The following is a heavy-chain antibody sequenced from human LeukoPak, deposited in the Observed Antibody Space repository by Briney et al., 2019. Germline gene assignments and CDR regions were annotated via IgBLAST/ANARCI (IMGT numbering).Heavy chain of an antibody. Sequence: ASVKVSCKASGYTFTGYYMHWVRQAPGQGLEWMGWINPNSGGTNYAQKFQGRVTMTRDTSISTAYMELSRLRSDDTAVYYCARDRPSIAVAVTGAFDIWGQGTMVTVSS. CDR1: GYTFTGYY. CDR2: INPNSGGT. CDR3: ARDRPSIAVAVTGAFDI. D-gene: IGHD6-19*01. J-gene: IGHJ3*02. V-gene: IGHV1-2*02.